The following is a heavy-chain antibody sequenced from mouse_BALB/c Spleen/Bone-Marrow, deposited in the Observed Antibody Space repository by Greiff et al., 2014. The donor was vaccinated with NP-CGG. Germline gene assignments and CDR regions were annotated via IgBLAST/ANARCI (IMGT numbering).Heavy chain of an antibody. CDR3: ARGGLRLPYAMDY. Sequence: VQLQQSGAELARPGASVKMSCKASGYTLTSYTIHWVKQRPGQGLEWIGYINPSSGYTNYNQKFKDKATLTADTSSSTAYMQLSSLTSEDSAVYYCARGGLRLPYAMDYWGQGTSVTVSS. D-gene: IGHD1-2*01. CDR1: GYTLTSYT. J-gene: IGHJ4*01. V-gene: IGHV1-4*01. CDR2: INPSSGYT.